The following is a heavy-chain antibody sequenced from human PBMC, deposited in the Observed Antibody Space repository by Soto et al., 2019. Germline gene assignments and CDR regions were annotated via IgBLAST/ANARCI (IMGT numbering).Heavy chain of an antibody. CDR3: ARGNVDTAMVYDY. CDR2: IYYSGST. Sequence: PSETLSLTCTVSGGSVSSGSYYWSWIRQPPGKGLEWIGYIYYSGSTNYNPSLKSRVTISVDTSKNQFSLKLSSVTAADTAVYYCARGNVDTAMVYDYWGQGTLVTVSS. J-gene: IGHJ4*02. CDR1: GGSVSSGSYY. V-gene: IGHV4-61*01. D-gene: IGHD5-18*01.